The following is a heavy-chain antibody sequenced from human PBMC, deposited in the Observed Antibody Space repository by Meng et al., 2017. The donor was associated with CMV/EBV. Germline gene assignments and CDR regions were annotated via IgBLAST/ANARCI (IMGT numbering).Heavy chain of an antibody. CDR2: IRSKAYGGTT. Sequence: SLKLSCTASGFTFGDYAMSWVRQAPGKGLEWVGFIRSKAYGGTTEYAASVKGRFTISRDDSKSIAYLQMNSLKTEDTAVYYCTTRGRDIVVVPSGFDYWGQGTLVTVSS. CDR3: TTRGRDIVVVPSGFDY. CDR1: GFTFGDYA. V-gene: IGHV3-49*04. D-gene: IGHD2-2*01. J-gene: IGHJ4*02.